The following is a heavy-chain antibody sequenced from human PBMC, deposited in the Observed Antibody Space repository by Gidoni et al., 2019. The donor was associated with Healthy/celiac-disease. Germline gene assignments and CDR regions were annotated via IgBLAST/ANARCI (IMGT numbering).Heavy chain of an antibody. CDR1: DFTFSSYS. V-gene: IGHV3-21*01. D-gene: IGHD2-2*02. J-gene: IGHJ4*02. CDR2: ISSSSSYI. CDR3: ARTAIPSFYFDY. Sequence: EVQLVESGGGLVKPGGSLRLSCAASDFTFSSYSMNWFRQAPGKGLEWVSSISSSSSYIYYADSVKGRFTISRDNAKNSLYLQMNSLRAEDTAVYYCARTAIPSFYFDYWGQGTLVTVSS.